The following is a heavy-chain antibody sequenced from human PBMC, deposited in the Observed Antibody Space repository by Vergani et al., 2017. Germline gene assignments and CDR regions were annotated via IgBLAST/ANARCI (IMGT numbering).Heavy chain of an antibody. J-gene: IGHJ4*02. D-gene: IGHD4-17*01. CDR1: GGSISSGDYY. V-gene: IGHV4-30-4*01. Sequence: QVQLQESGPGLLKPSQTLSLTCTVSGGSISSGDYYWSWIRQPPGKGLEWIGYIYYSGSPYYNPSLKSRVTLSVDTSKTQFSLKLRSVTAADTAVYYCSRSNTVTTLPFDYWGQGTLVTVSS. CDR3: SRSNTVTTLPFDY. CDR2: IYYSGSP.